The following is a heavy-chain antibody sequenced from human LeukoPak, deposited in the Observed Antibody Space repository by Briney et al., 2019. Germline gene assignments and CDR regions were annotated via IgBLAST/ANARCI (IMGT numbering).Heavy chain of an antibody. CDR3: ARVIAAAGGY. CDR2: ISSSSSYI. Sequence: GGSLRLSCAASGFTFSSYSMNWVRQAPGKGLELVSSISSSSSYIYYADSVKGRFTISRDNAKNSLYLQMNSLRAEDTAVYYCARVIAAAGGYWGQGTLVTVSS. J-gene: IGHJ4*02. CDR1: GFTFSSYS. D-gene: IGHD6-13*01. V-gene: IGHV3-21*01.